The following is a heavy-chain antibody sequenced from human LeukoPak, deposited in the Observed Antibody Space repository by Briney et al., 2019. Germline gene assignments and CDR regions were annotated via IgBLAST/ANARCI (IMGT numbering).Heavy chain of an antibody. CDR1: GFTFTSSA. Sequence: ASVKVSCKASGFTFTSSAVQWVRQARGQRLEWIGWIVVGSGNTNYAQKFQERVTITRDMSISTAYMELSSLRSEDTAVYYCAAGRHYDFWSGYSDYWGQGTLVTVSS. D-gene: IGHD3-3*01. V-gene: IGHV1-58*01. J-gene: IGHJ4*02. CDR3: AAGRHYDFWSGYSDY. CDR2: IVVGSGNT.